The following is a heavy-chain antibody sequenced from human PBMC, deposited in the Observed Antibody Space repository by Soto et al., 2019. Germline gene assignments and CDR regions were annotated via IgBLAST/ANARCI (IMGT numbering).Heavy chain of an antibody. V-gene: IGHV3-11*01. CDR3: ARAYSDAFDI. CDR2: ISSSGTGI. Sequence: QVQLVESGGGLVKPGGSLRLPCAPSGFTFSDYYMTWIRQAPGKGLEWVSYISSSGTGIYYPDSVKGRFTISRDNAKNSLYLQMSSLRAEDTAVYYCARAYSDAFDIWGQGTMVTVSS. D-gene: IGHD2-15*01. J-gene: IGHJ3*02. CDR1: GFTFSDYY.